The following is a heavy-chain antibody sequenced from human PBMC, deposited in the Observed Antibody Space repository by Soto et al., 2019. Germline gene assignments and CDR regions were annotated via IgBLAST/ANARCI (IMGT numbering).Heavy chain of an antibody. CDR3: ARDCMERGYSYGYYYYYGMDV. D-gene: IGHD5-18*01. CDR1: GGNFTNYA. CDR2: IIPILGTA. J-gene: IGHJ6*02. V-gene: IGHV1-69*13. Sequence: AVKVSCKASGGNFTNYAISWGRQAPGPGLEWMGRIIPILGTANYAQKFQGRVTITADESTSTAYRELSSLRSEDKAVYYCARDCMERGYSYGYYYYYGMDVWGQGTTVTVSS.